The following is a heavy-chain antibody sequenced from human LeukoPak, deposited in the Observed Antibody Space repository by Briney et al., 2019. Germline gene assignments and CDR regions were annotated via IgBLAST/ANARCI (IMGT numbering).Heavy chain of an antibody. D-gene: IGHD6-19*01. V-gene: IGHV4-59*08. CDR2: IYYSGST. Sequence: SDTLSLTCTVSGGSISSYYWSWIRQPPGKGMEWIGYIYYSGSTNYNPSLKSRVTISVDTSKNQFSLKLSSVTAADTAVYYCARQGGGWLIDYWGQGTLVTVSS. CDR1: GGSISSYY. CDR3: ARQGGGWLIDY. J-gene: IGHJ4*02.